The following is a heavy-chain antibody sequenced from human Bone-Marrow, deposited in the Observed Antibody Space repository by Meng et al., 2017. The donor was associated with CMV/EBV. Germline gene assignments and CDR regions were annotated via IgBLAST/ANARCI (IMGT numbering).Heavy chain of an antibody. CDR1: GYTFTSYD. CDR2: MNPNSGNT. D-gene: IGHD3-22*01. V-gene: IGHV1-8*03. CDR3: ARAYLEDDYYDSSGYRGWFDP. Sequence: ASVKVSCKASGYTFTSYDIDWVRQATGQGLEWMGWMNPNSGNTGYAQKFQGRVTITRNTSISTAYMELSSLRSEDTAVYYCARAYLEDDYYDSSGYRGWFDPWAQGTLVTFSS. J-gene: IGHJ5*02.